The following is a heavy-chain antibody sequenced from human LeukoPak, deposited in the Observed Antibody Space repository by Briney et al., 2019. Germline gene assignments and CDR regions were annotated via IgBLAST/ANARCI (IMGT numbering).Heavy chain of an antibody. D-gene: IGHD3-3*02. CDR2: IYYSGST. CDR3: ARAPSITNWFDP. CDR1: GGSISSHY. V-gene: IGHV4-59*11. Sequence: SETLSLTCTVSGGSISSHYWSWIRQPPGKGLEWIGYIYYSGSTNYNLSLKSRVTISVDTSKNQFSLKLSSVTAADTAVYYCARAPSITNWFDPWGQGTLVTVSS. J-gene: IGHJ5*02.